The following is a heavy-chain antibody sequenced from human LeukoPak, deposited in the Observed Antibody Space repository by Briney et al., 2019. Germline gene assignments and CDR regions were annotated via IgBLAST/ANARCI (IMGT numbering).Heavy chain of an antibody. D-gene: IGHD1-1*01. V-gene: IGHV3-21*01. J-gene: IGHJ4*02. CDR2: ISSSSSYI. CDR1: GFTFSSYS. CDR3: ARLPERY. Sequence: GGSLRLSCVASGFTFSSYSMSRVRQAPGKGLEWVSSISSSSSYIYYGDSVKGRFTISRDNAKNALYLQMNSLRAEDTAVYYCARLPERYWGQGTLVTVSS.